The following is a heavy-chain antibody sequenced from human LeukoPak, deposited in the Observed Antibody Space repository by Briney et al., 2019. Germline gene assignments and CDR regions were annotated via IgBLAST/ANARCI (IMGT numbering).Heavy chain of an antibody. Sequence: SGPTLVKPTKTLTLTCTFSGSSLSTSGVGVGWIRQPPGKALEWLALIYWNDDKRYSPSLKSRLTITKDTSKNQVVLTMTNMDPVDTATYYCAHSFGGSGSFYYYYYMDVWGKGTTVTVSS. CDR2: IYWNDDK. CDR3: AHSFGGSGSFYYYYYMDV. J-gene: IGHJ6*03. D-gene: IGHD3-10*01. CDR1: GSSLSTSGVG. V-gene: IGHV2-5*01.